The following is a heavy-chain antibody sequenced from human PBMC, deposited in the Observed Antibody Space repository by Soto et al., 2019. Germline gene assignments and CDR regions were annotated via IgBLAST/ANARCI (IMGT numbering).Heavy chain of an antibody. CDR2: IYYSGST. CDR3: AGVDMLTVYACMDA. J-gene: IGHJ6*02. D-gene: IGHD3-9*01. Sequence: SETLSFTCTVSGGSIRSGSHYWSWIRQPPGKGLEWIGYIYYSGSTYYSPSLKSRVPISVDTSKTQFSLKLNSVTAADPAVYYGAGVDMLTVYACMDAWGQGTTVTVSS. CDR1: GGSIRSGSHY. V-gene: IGHV4-30-4*01.